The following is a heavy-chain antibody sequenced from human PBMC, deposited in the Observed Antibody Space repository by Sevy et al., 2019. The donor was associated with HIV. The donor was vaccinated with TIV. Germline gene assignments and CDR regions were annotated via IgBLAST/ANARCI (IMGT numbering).Heavy chain of an antibody. CDR2: IYYSGST. Sequence: SETLSLTCTVSGGSISSYYWSWIRQPPGKGLEWIGYIYYSGSTNDNPSLKSRVTISVDTSKNQFSLKLSSVTAADTAVYYCARSDTAMGLFDYWGQGTLVTVSS. V-gene: IGHV4-59*01. CDR3: ARSDTAMGLFDY. CDR1: GGSISSYY. D-gene: IGHD5-18*01. J-gene: IGHJ4*02.